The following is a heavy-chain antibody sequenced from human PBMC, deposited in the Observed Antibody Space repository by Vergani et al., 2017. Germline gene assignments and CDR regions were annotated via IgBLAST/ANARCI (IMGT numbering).Heavy chain of an antibody. J-gene: IGHJ3*02. CDR3: ARDRRITIFGVVTSDAFDI. CDR1: GGSFSGYY. CDR2: INHSGST. Sequence: QVQLQQWGAGLLKPSETLSLTCAVYGGSFSGYYWSWIRQPPGKGLEWIGEINHSGSTNYNPSLKSRVTISVDTSKNQFSLKLSSVTAADTAVYYCARDRRITIFGVVTSDAFDIWGQGTMVTVSS. V-gene: IGHV4-34*01. D-gene: IGHD3-3*01.